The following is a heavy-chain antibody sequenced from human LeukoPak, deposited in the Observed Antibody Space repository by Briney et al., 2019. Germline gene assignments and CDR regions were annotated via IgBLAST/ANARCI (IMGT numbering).Heavy chain of an antibody. CDR1: GGTFSSYA. Sequence: ASVKVSCKASGGTFSSYAISWVRQAPGQGLEWMGGIIPIFGTANYAQKFQGRVTITADESTSTAYMELSSLRSEDTAVYYCARMDGYCTNGVCSNPLDYWGQGTLVTVSS. CDR2: IIPIFGTA. CDR3: ARMDGYCTNGVCSNPLDY. D-gene: IGHD2-8*01. V-gene: IGHV1-69*13. J-gene: IGHJ4*02.